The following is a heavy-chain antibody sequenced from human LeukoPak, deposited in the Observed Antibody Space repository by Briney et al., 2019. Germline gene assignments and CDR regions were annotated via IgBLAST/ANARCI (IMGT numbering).Heavy chain of an antibody. J-gene: IGHJ4*02. CDR2: LNQDGSQK. Sequence: PLGTLRLASRASGLPFTGYWMSGVSRAPGKGRTWVANLNQDGSQKYYVDSVKGRFSMSRDNGKISMYLQMNSVRAEDTAVYYCARDRWDIVVVPAAFNFDYWGQGTLVTVSS. CDR1: GLPFTGYW. CDR3: ARDRWDIVVVPAAFNFDY. V-gene: IGHV3-7*01. D-gene: IGHD2-2*01.